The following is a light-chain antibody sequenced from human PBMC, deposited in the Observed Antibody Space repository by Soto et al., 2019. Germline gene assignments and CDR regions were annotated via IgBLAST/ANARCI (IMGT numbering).Light chain of an antibody. CDR2: KAS. CDR1: QSINNW. J-gene: IGKJ1*01. V-gene: IGKV1-5*03. CDR3: QQYSTYSRT. Sequence: DIKMTQSPSTLSASVGDRVTITCRASQSINNWLAWYQQKPGNAPKLFIYKASNLEGGVPSRFSARGSGTDFTLTISSLQPDDFAAYYCQQYSTYSRTFGQGTKVEIK.